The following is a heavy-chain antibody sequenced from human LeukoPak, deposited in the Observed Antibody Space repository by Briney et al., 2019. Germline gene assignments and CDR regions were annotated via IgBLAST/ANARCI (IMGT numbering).Heavy chain of an antibody. J-gene: IGHJ5*02. CDR1: GFTFSDYW. V-gene: IGHV3-74*01. Sequence: QPGGSLRLSCTASGFTFSDYWMHWVRQAPGKGPVWVSRINGDGTSTNYADSVKGRFTISRDNAKNTLYLQMSSLRAEDTAVYYCAKSNWFDPWGQGTLVTVSS. CDR3: AKSNWFDP. CDR2: INGDGTST.